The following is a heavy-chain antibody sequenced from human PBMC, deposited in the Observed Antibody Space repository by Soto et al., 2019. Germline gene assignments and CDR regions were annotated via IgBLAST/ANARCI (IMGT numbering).Heavy chain of an antibody. CDR2: VIPILGKP. V-gene: IGHV1-69*12. J-gene: IGHJ5*01. CDR3: ARIWGIADHDS. D-gene: IGHD6-13*01. Sequence: QVQLVQSGAEVKKPGASVKVSCKTSGDSFTTYSVSWVRQAPGQGLEWMGGVIPILGKPMYAQKFQDRVTSTADESTSTVFMALTSLMSDDTAVYYGARIWGIADHDSWGQGTRVTVSS. CDR1: GDSFTTYS.